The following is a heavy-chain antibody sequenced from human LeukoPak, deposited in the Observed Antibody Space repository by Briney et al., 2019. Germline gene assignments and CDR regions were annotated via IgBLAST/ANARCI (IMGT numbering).Heavy chain of an antibody. Sequence: GGSLRLSCAASGFXFSSYSINWVRQAPGTGLEWVSSISSSSSYIYYADSVKGRFTISRDNAKNSLYLQMNSLRAEDTAVYCCARDNAILRYFDWWGQGTLVTVSS. CDR1: GFXFSSYS. J-gene: IGHJ4*02. CDR3: ARDNAILRYFDW. CDR2: ISSSSSYI. V-gene: IGHV3-21*01. D-gene: IGHD3-9*01.